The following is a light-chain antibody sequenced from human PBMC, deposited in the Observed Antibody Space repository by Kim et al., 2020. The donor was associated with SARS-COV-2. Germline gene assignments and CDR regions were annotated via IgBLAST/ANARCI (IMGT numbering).Light chain of an antibody. CDR3: CSYSGSTAV. Sequence: PGQAVANSCTGASSGVGVPEYVSWYQHHPGKAPKLMIYDVNERPSGVPDRFSGSKSGNTASLTVSGLQAEDEADYCCCSYSGSTAVFGGGTQLTVL. CDR2: DVN. V-gene: IGLV2-8*01. J-gene: IGLJ3*02. CDR1: SSGVGVPEY.